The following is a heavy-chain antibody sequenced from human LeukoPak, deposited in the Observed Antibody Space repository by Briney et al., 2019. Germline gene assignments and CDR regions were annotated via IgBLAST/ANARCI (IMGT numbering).Heavy chain of an antibody. J-gene: IGHJ4*02. CDR2: IIPIFGTA. D-gene: IGHD4-17*01. Sequence: SVKVSCKASGYTFISYGISWVRQAPGQGLEWMGGIIPIFGTANYAQKFQGRVTITTDESTSTAYMELSSLRSEDTAVYYCAGRGDRLRALDYWGQGTLVTVSS. CDR3: AGRGDRLRALDY. CDR1: GYTFISYG. V-gene: IGHV1-69*05.